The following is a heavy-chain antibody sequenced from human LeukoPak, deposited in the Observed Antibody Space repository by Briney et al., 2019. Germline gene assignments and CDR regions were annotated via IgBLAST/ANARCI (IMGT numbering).Heavy chain of an antibody. Sequence: PGGSLRLSCAASGFTFSSNGMHWVRQAPGKGLEWVAFIRYDGDNKYYADSVKGRFTISRDNSKNTLYLQMDSLRPEDTAVYYCAKVYSSAGTHSFDYWGQGTLVTVSS. J-gene: IGHJ4*02. D-gene: IGHD5-18*01. V-gene: IGHV3-30*02. CDR2: IRYDGDNK. CDR1: GFTFSSNG. CDR3: AKVYSSAGTHSFDY.